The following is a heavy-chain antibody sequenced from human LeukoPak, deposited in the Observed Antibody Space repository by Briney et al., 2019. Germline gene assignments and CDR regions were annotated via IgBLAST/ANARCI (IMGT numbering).Heavy chain of an antibody. D-gene: IGHD1-26*01. V-gene: IGHV4-59*01. CDR3: ARGRSNYYGMDV. Sequence: SETLSLTCSVSDGSINSYYWNWIRRPPGKGLEWIGYIYYNGNTDYSPSLKSRVTMSVDTSKNLFSLKVSSVTAADTAVYYCARGRSNYYGMDVWGQGTTVTVSS. CDR2: IYYNGNT. J-gene: IGHJ6*02. CDR1: DGSINSYY.